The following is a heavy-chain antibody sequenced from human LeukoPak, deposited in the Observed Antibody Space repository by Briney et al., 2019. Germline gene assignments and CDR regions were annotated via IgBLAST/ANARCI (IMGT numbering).Heavy chain of an antibody. CDR2: ISSSGSTI. CDR1: GFTFSSYE. Sequence: GGSLRLSCAASGFTFSSYEMNWVRQAPGKGLEWVSYISSSGSTIYYADSVKGRFTISRDNAKNSLYLQMNSLRAEDTAVYYCARELWWFGEPRSDAFDIWGQGTMVTVSS. J-gene: IGHJ3*02. D-gene: IGHD3-10*01. V-gene: IGHV3-48*03. CDR3: ARELWWFGEPRSDAFDI.